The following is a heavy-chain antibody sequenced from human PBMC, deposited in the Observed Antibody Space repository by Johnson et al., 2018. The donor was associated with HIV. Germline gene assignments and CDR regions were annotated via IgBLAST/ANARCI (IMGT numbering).Heavy chain of an antibody. Sequence: MKWVRQTPGMGLEWVSAINWNAGRTGYTDSVKSRFTICRDNAKNSLYLQMNSLRAEDTAVYYCASSIPPYSSSSVAFDIWGQGTMVTVSS. CDR2: INWNAGRT. D-gene: IGHD6-6*01. J-gene: IGHJ3*02. V-gene: IGHV3-20*03. CDR3: ASSIPPYSSSSVAFDI.